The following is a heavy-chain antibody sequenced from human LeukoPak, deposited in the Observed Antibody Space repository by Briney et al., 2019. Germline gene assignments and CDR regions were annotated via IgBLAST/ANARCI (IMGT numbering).Heavy chain of an antibody. CDR2: INHSGST. CDR3: ARGIAAHGGYYYYYYYMDV. Sequence: SETLSLTCAVYGGSFSGYYWSWIRQPPGKGLEWIGEINHSGSTNYSPSLKSRVTISVDTSKNQFSLKLSSVTAADTAVYYGARGIAAHGGYYYYYYYMDVWGKGTTVAVSS. D-gene: IGHD6-6*01. J-gene: IGHJ6*03. V-gene: IGHV4-34*01. CDR1: GGSFSGYY.